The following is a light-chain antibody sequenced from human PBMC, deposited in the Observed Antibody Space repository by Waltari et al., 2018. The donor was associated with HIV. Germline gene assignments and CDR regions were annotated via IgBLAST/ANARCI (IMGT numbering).Light chain of an antibody. Sequence: DIQMTKSPSSLSASVGDRVTIVCRASQNIRNFLNWYQQKPGKAPQLLIYTASTLQGGVPSRFDGSGSGTDFSLTISSLQPEDFATYFCQQSYSIPYTFGQRTTLEI. J-gene: IGKJ2*01. V-gene: IGKV1-39*01. CDR2: TAS. CDR3: QQSYSIPYT. CDR1: QNIRNF.